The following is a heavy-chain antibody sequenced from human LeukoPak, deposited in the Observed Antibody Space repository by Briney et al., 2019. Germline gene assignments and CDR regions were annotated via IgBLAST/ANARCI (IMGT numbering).Heavy chain of an antibody. CDR3: ASPYDNSGQNAFEI. J-gene: IGHJ3*02. V-gene: IGHV3-33*08. CDR2: IWYDGSSK. CDR1: GFTFSTYG. D-gene: IGHD3-22*01. Sequence: GRSLRLSCAASGFTFSTYGMHWVRQAPGKGLEWVAIIWYDGSSKYYADSVKGRFTISRDNSKNTLSLQMNSLRVEDTAVYYCASPYDNSGQNAFEIWGQGTMVTVSP.